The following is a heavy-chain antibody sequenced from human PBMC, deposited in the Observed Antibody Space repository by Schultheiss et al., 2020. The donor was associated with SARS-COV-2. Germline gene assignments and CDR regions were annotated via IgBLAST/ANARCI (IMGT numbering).Heavy chain of an antibody. CDR1: GFSFSSFG. CDR2: ISGNSDTI. J-gene: IGHJ5*02. CDR3: ARPHSGYYYDSSGLNWFDP. D-gene: IGHD3-22*01. V-gene: IGHV3-48*04. Sequence: GGSPRLSCAASGFSFSSFGMTWVRQAPGKGLEWVSFISGNSDTIYYAASVKGRFTISRDNARNSVFLQMNGLRSDDTAVYYCARPHSGYYYDSSGLNWFDPWGQGTLVTVSS.